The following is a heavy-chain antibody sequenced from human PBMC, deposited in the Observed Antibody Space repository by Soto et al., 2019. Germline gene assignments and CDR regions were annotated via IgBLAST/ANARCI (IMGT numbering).Heavy chain of an antibody. Sequence: QLVQSGPEVKKPGSSVKVSCKSVGDTFSSYAVSWVRQAPGQGLEWMGGIIPTFGTVNYAQKFQGRAPITADEATRLSYMELSSLKSEDTAVYYCAREAGDYGHPYFDYWGQGTLISVSS. CDR3: AREAGDYGHPYFDY. D-gene: IGHD3-10*01. V-gene: IGHV1-69*01. CDR1: GDTFSSYA. CDR2: IIPTFGTV. J-gene: IGHJ4*02.